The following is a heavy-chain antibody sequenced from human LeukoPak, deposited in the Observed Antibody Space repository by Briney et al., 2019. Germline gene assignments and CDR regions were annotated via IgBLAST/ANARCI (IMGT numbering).Heavy chain of an antibody. Sequence: GASVKVSCKASGYTFTGYYTHWVRQAPGQGLEWMGWINPNSGGTNYAQKFQGRVTMTRDTSISTAYMELSRLRSDDTAVYYCARDSYYDSSGYYLHWGQGTLVTVSS. J-gene: IGHJ4*02. CDR1: GYTFTGYY. CDR3: ARDSYYDSSGYYLH. V-gene: IGHV1-2*02. D-gene: IGHD3-22*01. CDR2: INPNSGGT.